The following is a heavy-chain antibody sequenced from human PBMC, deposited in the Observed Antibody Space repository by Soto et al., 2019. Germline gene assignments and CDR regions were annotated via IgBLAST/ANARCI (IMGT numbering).Heavy chain of an antibody. CDR3: ARARGSSVSGAVP. Sequence: AAVKPCCKASGYTFTNFHINWVRQATGQGLEWMGWMNPNSGKTGLAEKFQGRVTMTRDTSVSTAYMELSSLTSEDKAVYFCARARGSSVSGAVPWG. V-gene: IGHV1-8*01. D-gene: IGHD6-6*01. CDR2: MNPNSGKT. CDR1: GYTFTNFH. J-gene: IGHJ5*02.